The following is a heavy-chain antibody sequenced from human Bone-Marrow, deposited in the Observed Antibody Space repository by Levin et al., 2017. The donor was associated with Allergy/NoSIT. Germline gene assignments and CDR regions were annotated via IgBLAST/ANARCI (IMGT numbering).Heavy chain of an antibody. J-gene: IGHJ6*02. V-gene: IGHV3-21*01. Sequence: GESLKISCAASGFTFSTYSMNWVRQGPGKEPEWLSIISGSSNSIFYADSLKGRFTISRDNAKNSVYLQMNSLRAEETAVYYCARGGDIEGQYYYYNMDVWGQVTTVTVSS. CDR3: ARGGDIEGQYYYYNMDV. D-gene: IGHD2-15*01. CDR2: ISGSSNSI. CDR1: GFTFSTYS.